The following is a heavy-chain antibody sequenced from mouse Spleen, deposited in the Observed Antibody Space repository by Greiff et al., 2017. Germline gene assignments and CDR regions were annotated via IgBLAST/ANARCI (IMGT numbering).Heavy chain of an antibody. V-gene: IGHV1-18*01. CDR2: INPNNGGT. J-gene: IGHJ4*01. D-gene: IGHD2-3*01. CDR3: ARRTFMIPRSDY. CDR1: GYTFTDYN. Sequence: EVQLQQSGPELVKPGASVKIPCKASGYTFTDYNMDWVKQSHGKSLEWIGDINPNNGGTIYNQKFKGKATLTVDKSSSTAYMELRSLTSEDTAVFFCARRTFMIPRSDYRGQGTSVTVSS.